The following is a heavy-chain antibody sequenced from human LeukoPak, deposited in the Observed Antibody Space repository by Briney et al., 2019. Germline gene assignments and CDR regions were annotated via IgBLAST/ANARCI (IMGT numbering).Heavy chain of an antibody. Sequence: SVKVSCKTTGDNFSTYVITWVRQAPGLGLEWMGGIIPKFNVANSAQKFKDRVTITADKSTHTAHMELSSLTSDDTAVYYCTREGVYSPDPSSYHRRPFDLWGKGTVVIVSS. V-gene: IGHV1-69*17. J-gene: IGHJ3*01. CDR1: GDNFSTYV. CDR2: IIPKFNVA. D-gene: IGHD2-21*01. CDR3: TREGVYSPDPSSYHRRPFDL.